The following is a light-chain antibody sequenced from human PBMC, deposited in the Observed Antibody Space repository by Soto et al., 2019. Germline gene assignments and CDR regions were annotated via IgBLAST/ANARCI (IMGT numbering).Light chain of an antibody. CDR3: QQTYSNLWT. Sequence: DIQLTHSPSSLPASVGDTVTITCRASHTCSRYLNWYQQKSGTAPKLLSYAASTLHTGVPSRFSGRGSGTDFTLTINNLQREDFADYFCQQTYSNLWTFGQGTKVDIK. V-gene: IGKV1-39*01. CDR1: HTCSRY. J-gene: IGKJ1*01. CDR2: AAS.